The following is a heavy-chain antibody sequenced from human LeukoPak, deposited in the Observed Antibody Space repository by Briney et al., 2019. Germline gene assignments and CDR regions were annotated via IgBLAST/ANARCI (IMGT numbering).Heavy chain of an antibody. CDR2: IYPGDSDM. CDR1: GYSFTDYW. Sequence: GESLKISCKGSGYSFTDYWIGWVRQMPGKGLEWMGIIYPGDSDMRYSPAFQGQVTISADKSISTAYLQWSSLKTSDTAMYYCARQTTEVGYSDYWGQGILVTVSS. J-gene: IGHJ4*02. D-gene: IGHD1-26*01. CDR3: ARQTTEVGYSDY. V-gene: IGHV5-51*01.